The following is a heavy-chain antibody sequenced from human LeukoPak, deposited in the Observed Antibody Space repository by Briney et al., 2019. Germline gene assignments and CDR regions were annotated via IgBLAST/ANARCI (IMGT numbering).Heavy chain of an antibody. V-gene: IGHV4-59*01. CDR2: IYYIGST. J-gene: IGHJ6*03. CDR3: ARARDSGYDYFYYMDV. Sequence: SETLSLTCTVSGGSISSYYWSWIRQPPGKGLEWIGYIYYIGSTNYNPSLKNRVTISVDTSKNQFSLKLSSLTAADTAVYYCARARDSGYDYFYYMDVWGKGTTVTVSS. D-gene: IGHD5-12*01. CDR1: GGSISSYY.